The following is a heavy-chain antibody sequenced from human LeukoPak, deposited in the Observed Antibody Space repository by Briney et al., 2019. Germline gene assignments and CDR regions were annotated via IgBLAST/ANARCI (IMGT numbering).Heavy chain of an antibody. CDR2: IYYSGNT. CDR3: ACLSSHGRTAFDI. CDR1: GGSISSYF. Sequence: SETLSLTCTVSGGSISSYFWTWIRQPPGKGLEWVGYIYYSGNTDHNPSLKSRVTISVDTSKSQFSLKLSSVAAADTAVYYCACLSSHGRTAFDIWGQGATFTVSS. V-gene: IGHV4-59*08. J-gene: IGHJ3*02. D-gene: IGHD2-8*01.